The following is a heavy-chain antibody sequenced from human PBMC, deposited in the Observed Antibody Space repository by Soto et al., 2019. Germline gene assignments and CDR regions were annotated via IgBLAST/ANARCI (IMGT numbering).Heavy chain of an antibody. D-gene: IGHD3-10*01. J-gene: IGHJ5*02. CDR3: ARGYFDSGHGYDL. Sequence: HGESLKISCKGPGHLFNNHWIGWVRQTPGKGLEWMGLIFTRDSETKTSPSFQGHVSSSVDNSINTVYLQWTSLKTTDTGIYFCARGYFDSGHGYDLWGQGTLVTVSS. CDR2: IFTRDSET. CDR1: GHLFNNHW. V-gene: IGHV5-51*01.